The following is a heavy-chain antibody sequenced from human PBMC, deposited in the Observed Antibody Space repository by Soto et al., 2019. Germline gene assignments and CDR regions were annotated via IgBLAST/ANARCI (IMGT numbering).Heavy chain of an antibody. J-gene: IGHJ6*02. CDR1: GSTIIGSY. V-gene: IGHV4-59*01. D-gene: IGHD6-13*01. CDR2: VYYTGTS. Sequence: SETLSLTCTVSGSTIIGSYCSWIRQPPGKGLEWIGYVYYTGTSDYSPSLQTRVTISADRSKNQFSLKLRSVTPADSGVYYCARVSIAAAGFNYYYCMEVLDPGTTVTVSS. CDR3: ARVSIAAAGFNYYYCMEV.